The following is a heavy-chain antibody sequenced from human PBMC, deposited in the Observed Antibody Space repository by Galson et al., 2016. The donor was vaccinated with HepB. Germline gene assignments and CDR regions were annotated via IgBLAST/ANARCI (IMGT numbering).Heavy chain of an antibody. Sequence: SVKVSCKASGYSFTAYYMHWVRQAPGQGLEWLGRINPDSGGTNYAQKFQGRVIMTRDTSISTAYMELSRLRSDDTALYYCAKDVYGSGASYNVGGIEDYWGQGTLVTVSS. CDR1: GYSFTAYY. CDR3: AKDVYGSGASYNVGGIEDY. D-gene: IGHD3-10*01. CDR2: INPDSGGT. J-gene: IGHJ4*02. V-gene: IGHV1-2*06.